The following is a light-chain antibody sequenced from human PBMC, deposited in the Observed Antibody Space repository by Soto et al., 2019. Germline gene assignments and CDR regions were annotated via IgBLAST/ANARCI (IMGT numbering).Light chain of an antibody. CDR3: SSYTSNSTLYV. Sequence: QSVLTQPASVSGSPGQSITISCTGTSSDVGGYNYVSWYQQHPGKAPKLMIYDVSNRPSGVSNRFSGSKSGNTASLTISGLQAEDEADYYCSSYTSNSTLYVFGTGTEVTVL. CDR2: DVS. CDR1: SSDVGGYNY. V-gene: IGLV2-14*01. J-gene: IGLJ1*01.